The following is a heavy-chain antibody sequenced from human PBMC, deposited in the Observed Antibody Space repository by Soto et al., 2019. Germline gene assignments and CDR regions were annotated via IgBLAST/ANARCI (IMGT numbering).Heavy chain of an antibody. J-gene: IGHJ4*02. V-gene: IGHV3-30*14. CDR3: ARAYQLTYYFDD. CDR1: GVTFRGYA. D-gene: IGHD3-9*01. CDR2: ISDDGSKT. Sequence: GGSLRLSCAGSGVTFRGYAVHWVRQTPGKGLGWVTVISDDGSKTYYADSVKGRFSVSRDDSTNMVFLQMSSLRSEDTAVYHCARAYQLTYYFDDWGPGTPVTVSS.